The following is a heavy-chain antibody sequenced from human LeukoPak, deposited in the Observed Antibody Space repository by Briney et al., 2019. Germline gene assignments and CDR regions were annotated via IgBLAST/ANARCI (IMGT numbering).Heavy chain of an antibody. CDR3: ARVPTNSYGFGQ. Sequence: PGGSLRLSCAASGFGFSVYWMHWVRQAPGKGLVWVAHINEDGTSASHADSGKGRFTISRDNAKNTLYLKMNSLTVEDTAVYYCARVPTNSYGFGQWGQGSLVTVSS. D-gene: IGHD5-18*01. J-gene: IGHJ4*02. CDR2: INEDGTSA. V-gene: IGHV3-74*01. CDR1: GFGFSVYW.